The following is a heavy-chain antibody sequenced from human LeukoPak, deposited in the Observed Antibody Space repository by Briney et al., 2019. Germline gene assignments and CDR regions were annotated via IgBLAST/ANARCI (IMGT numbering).Heavy chain of an antibody. D-gene: IGHD6-6*01. CDR1: GYTFTGYY. CDR2: INPNSGGT. V-gene: IGHV1-2*02. CDR3: ARAHEYSSSSGMDFDY. J-gene: IGHJ4*02. Sequence: ASVKVSCKASGYTFTGYYMHWVRQAPGQGLEWMGWINPNSGGTNYAQKFQGRVTMTRDTSISTAHMELSRLRSDDTAVYYCARAHEYSSSSGMDFDYWGQGTLVTVSS.